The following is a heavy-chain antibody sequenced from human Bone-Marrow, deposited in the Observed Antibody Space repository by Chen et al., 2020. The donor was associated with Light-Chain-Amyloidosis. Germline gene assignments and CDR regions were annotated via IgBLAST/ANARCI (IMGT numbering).Heavy chain of an antibody. CDR2: IYPDDSDA. D-gene: IGHD5-12*01. V-gene: IGHV5-51*01. J-gene: IGHJ4*02. CDR1: GYTCPNYW. CDR3: ARRRDGYNFDY. Sequence: EIQLEQSGPEVTKPGESLKISCQGYGYTCPNYWIGWVRQMPGKGLEWMRVIYPDDSDARYSPSVEGQVTISADKSITTAYLQWRSLKASDTAMYYCARRRDGYNFDYWGQGTLVAVSS.